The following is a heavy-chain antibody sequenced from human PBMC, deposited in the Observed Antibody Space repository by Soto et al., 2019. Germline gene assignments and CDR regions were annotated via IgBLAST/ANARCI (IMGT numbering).Heavy chain of an antibody. CDR3: ASDTTRDYGDYNYYYYGMDV. J-gene: IGHJ6*02. CDR1: GGSFSGYY. CDR2: IYYSGST. V-gene: IGHV4-30-4*01. Sequence: PSETLSLTCAVYGGSFSGYYWSWIRQPPGKGLEWIGYIYYSGSTYYNPSLKSRVTISVDTSKNQFSLKLSSVTAADTAVYYCASDTTRDYGDYNYYYYGMDVWGQGTTVTVSS. D-gene: IGHD4-17*01.